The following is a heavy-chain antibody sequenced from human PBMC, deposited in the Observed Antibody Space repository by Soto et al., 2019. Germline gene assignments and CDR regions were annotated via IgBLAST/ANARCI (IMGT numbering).Heavy chain of an antibody. CDR3: VKEEIVVVGGFDH. V-gene: IGHV1-18*01. Sequence: GASVKVSCKASGYTFTNFGISWVRQAPGQGLEWMGWISAYNGNTNYAQNFQGRVTMTTDTSTSTAYMELRSLRAEDTALYYCVKEEIVVVGGFDHWGQGTLVTVSS. CDR2: ISAYNGNT. D-gene: IGHD1-26*01. CDR1: GYTFTNFG. J-gene: IGHJ4*02.